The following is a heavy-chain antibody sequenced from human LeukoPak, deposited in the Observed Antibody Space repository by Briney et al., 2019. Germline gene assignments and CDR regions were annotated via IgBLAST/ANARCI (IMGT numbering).Heavy chain of an antibody. CDR2: ISAYNGNT. CDR1: GYTFTSYG. V-gene: IGHV1-18*01. D-gene: IGHD3-22*01. Sequence: ASVKVSCKASGYTFTSYGISWVRQAPGQGLEWMGWISAYNGNTNYAQKLQGRVTMTTDTSTSTAYMELRSLRSDDTAVYYCAREGMNCYDSSGLKDWGQGTLVTVSS. J-gene: IGHJ4*02. CDR3: AREGMNCYDSSGLKD.